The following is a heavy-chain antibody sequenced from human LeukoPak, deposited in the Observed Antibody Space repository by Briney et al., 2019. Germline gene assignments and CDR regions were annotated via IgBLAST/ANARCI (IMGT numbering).Heavy chain of an antibody. D-gene: IGHD6-13*01. V-gene: IGHV3-21*05. CDR2: ISGNTFYT. CDR3: ARDGAAAGPDRADFDD. Sequence: GGSLRLSCAASGFTFSSYAMSWVRQAPGKGLEWISYISGNTFYTNYADSVKGRFTISRDNAKNSLYLQMNSLRADDTAVYHCARDGAAAGPDRADFDDWGQGTLVTVSS. J-gene: IGHJ4*02. CDR1: GFTFSSYA.